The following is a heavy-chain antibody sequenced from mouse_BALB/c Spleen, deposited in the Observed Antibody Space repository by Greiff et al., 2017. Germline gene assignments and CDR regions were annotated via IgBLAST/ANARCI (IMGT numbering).Heavy chain of an antibody. Sequence: EVMLVESGGGLVKPGGSLKLSCAASGFTFSSYAMSWVRQTPEKRLEWVASISSGGSTYYPDSVKGRFTISRDNARNILYLQMSSLRSEDTAMYYCARVPGYYGSSRYWYFDVWGAGTTVTVSS. CDR2: ISSGGST. CDR3: ARVPGYYGSSRYWYFDV. J-gene: IGHJ1*01. D-gene: IGHD1-1*01. V-gene: IGHV5-6-5*01. CDR1: GFTFSSYA.